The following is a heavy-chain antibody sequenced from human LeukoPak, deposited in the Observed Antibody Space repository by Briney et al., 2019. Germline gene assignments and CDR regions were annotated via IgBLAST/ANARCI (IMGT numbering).Heavy chain of an antibody. V-gene: IGHV4-59*01. D-gene: IGHD3-22*01. CDR1: GGSISSYY. CDR2: IYYSGST. Sequence: PSETLSLTCTVSGGSISSYYWSWIRQPPGKGLEWIGYIYYSGSTNYNPSLKSRVTISVDTSKNQFSLKLSSVTAADTAVYYCARVVSMYYYDSSGYYYDYWGQGTLVTVS. CDR3: ARVVSMYYYDSSGYYYDY. J-gene: IGHJ4*02.